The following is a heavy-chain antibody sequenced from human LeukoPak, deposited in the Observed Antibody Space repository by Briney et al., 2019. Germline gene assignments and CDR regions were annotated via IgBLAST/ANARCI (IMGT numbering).Heavy chain of an antibody. CDR1: GYTFTSYG. J-gene: IGHJ6*02. V-gene: IGHV1-18*01. Sequence: ASVKVSCKASGYTFTSYGIGWVRQAPGQGLEWMGWISAYNGNTNYAQKLQGRVTMTTDTSATTAYMELRSLRFDDTAVYYCARVVGIFGVVPHRYGMDVWGHGTTVTVSS. CDR3: ARVVGIFGVVPHRYGMDV. D-gene: IGHD3-3*01. CDR2: ISAYNGNT.